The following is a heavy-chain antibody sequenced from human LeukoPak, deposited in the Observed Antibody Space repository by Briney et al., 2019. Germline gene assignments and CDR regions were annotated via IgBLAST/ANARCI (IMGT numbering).Heavy chain of an antibody. J-gene: IGHJ4*02. CDR1: GGSISSYY. V-gene: IGHV4-59*01. Sequence: PSETLSLTCTVSGGSISSYYWSWIRQPPGKGLEWIGYIYYSGSTNYNPSLKSRVTISVDTSKNQFSLKLSSVTAADTAVYYCARAQKGWYFDWLPYLDYWGQGTLVTVSS. CDR2: IYYSGST. CDR3: ARAQKGWYFDWLPYLDY. D-gene: IGHD3-9*01.